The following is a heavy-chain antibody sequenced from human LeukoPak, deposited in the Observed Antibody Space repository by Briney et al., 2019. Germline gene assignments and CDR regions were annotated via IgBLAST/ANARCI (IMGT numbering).Heavy chain of an antibody. V-gene: IGHV4-34*01. J-gene: IGHJ6*03. Sequence: SETLSLTCAVYGGSFNGYYWSWIRQPPGKGLEWIGEINHSGSTNYIPSLKSRVTISVDTSKNQFSLKLSSVTAADTAVYYCAHSGIAAAGTPFYYYYYMDVWGKGTTVTVSS. D-gene: IGHD6-13*01. CDR1: GGSFNGYY. CDR2: INHSGST. CDR3: AHSGIAAAGTPFYYYYYMDV.